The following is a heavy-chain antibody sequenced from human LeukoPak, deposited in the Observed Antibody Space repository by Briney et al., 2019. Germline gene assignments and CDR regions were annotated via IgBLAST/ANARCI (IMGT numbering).Heavy chain of an antibody. V-gene: IGHV3-23*01. D-gene: IGHD3-3*01. CDR1: GFTFSSYA. Sequence: GGSPRLSCAASGFTFSSYAMSWVRQAPGKGLEWVSAISGSGGSTYYADSVKGRFTISRDNSKNTLYLQMNSLRAEDTAVYYCAKDRGYDFWSGYYLDYWGQGTLVTVSS. CDR2: ISGSGGST. CDR3: AKDRGYDFWSGYYLDY. J-gene: IGHJ4*02.